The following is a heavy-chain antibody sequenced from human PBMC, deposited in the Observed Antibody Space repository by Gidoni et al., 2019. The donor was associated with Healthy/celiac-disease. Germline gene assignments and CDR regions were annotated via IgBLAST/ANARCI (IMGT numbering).Heavy chain of an antibody. CDR3: AKGGGYGSGRIWDYFDY. D-gene: IGHD3-10*01. V-gene: IGHV3-43*01. CDR1: GFTFDDYT. CDR2: ISWDGGST. J-gene: IGHJ4*02. Sequence: EVQLVESGGVVVQPGGSLRLSCAASGFTFDDYTMHWVRQAPGKGLEWVSLISWDGGSTYYADSVKGRFTISRDNSKNSLYLQMNSLRTEDTALYYCAKGGGYGSGRIWDYFDYWGQGTLVTVSS.